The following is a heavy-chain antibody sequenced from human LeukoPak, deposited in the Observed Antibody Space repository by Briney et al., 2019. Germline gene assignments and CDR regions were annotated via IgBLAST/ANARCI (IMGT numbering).Heavy chain of an antibody. CDR3: ARDQRSIFAWFDP. V-gene: IGHV3-23*01. CDR2: ITGSGGGT. CDR1: GFTFNTYA. J-gene: IGHJ5*02. D-gene: IGHD3-3*01. Sequence: GGSLRLSCAASGFTFNTYAMSWVRQAPGKGLEWVSGITGSGGGTHYADSVKGRFTISRDNSKNTVYLQMNSLRVEDTAVYYCARDQRSIFAWFDPWGQGTLVTVSS.